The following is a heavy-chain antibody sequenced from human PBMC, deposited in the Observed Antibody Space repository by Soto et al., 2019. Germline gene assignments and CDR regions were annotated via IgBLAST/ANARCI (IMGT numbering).Heavy chain of an antibody. D-gene: IGHD1-26*01. J-gene: IGHJ5*02. CDR1: GFSFSSYT. V-gene: IGHV3-23*01. Sequence: GGSLRLSGMASGFSFSSYTMNWVRQAPGKGLEWVSGVSGNGGNTYYADSVKGRFSISRDNSKNTLYLQLNSLRAEDTAIYYCAKDRMGASGWFDPWGQGTPVTVSS. CDR3: AKDRMGASGWFDP. CDR2: VSGNGGNT.